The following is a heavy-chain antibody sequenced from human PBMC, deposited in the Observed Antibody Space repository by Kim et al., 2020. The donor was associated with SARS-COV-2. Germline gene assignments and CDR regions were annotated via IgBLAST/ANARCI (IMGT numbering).Heavy chain of an antibody. CDR3: ARNDGSGSYYPDY. CDR1: GFTFSSYA. J-gene: IGHJ4*02. D-gene: IGHD3-10*01. Sequence: GGSLRLSCAASGFTFSSYAMHWVRQAPGKGLEWVAVISYDGSNKYYADSVKGRFTISRDNSKNTLYLQMNSLRADDTAVYYCARNDGSGSYYPDYWGQGTLVTVSS. CDR2: ISYDGSNK. V-gene: IGHV3-30-3*01.